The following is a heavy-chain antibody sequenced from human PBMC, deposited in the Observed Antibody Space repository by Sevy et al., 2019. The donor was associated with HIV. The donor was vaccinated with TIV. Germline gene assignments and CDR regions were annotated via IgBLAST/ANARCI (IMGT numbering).Heavy chain of an antibody. D-gene: IGHD2-15*01. CDR2: IYYSGST. J-gene: IGHJ6*02. CDR1: GGSISSYY. V-gene: IGHV4-59*01. CDR3: ARAGGICSGGSCYGYYYYYGMDV. Sequence: SETLSLTCTVSGGSISSYYWSWIRQPPGKGREWIGYIYYSGSTNYNPSLKSRVTISVDTSKNQFSLKLSSVTAADTAVYYCARAGGICSGGSCYGYYYYYGMDVWGQGTTVTVSS.